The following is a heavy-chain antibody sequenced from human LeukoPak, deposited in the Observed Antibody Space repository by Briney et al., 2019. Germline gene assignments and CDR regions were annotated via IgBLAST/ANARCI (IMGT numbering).Heavy chain of an antibody. Sequence: SVKVSCKASGGTFSSNTISWVRQAPGQGLEWVGRIIPILGEPDYAQKFQGRVTITADMSTSTAYMELSSLRSEDTAVYYCARKGGLGTYGIFDYWGQGTLVTVSS. D-gene: IGHD3-10*01. J-gene: IGHJ4*02. CDR1: GGTFSSNT. CDR2: IIPILGEP. V-gene: IGHV1-69*02. CDR3: ARKGGLGTYGIFDY.